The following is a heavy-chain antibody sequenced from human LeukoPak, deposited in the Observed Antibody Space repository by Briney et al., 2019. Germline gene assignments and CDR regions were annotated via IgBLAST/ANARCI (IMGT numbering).Heavy chain of an antibody. Sequence: SETLSLTCTVSGGSISIYYWSWIRQPAGKGLEWIGRIYTSGNTHYNPPLKSRVTMSVDTSKNQFSLKLSSVTAADTAVYYCARDNDSRDPPHFDYWGQGTLVTVSS. CDR3: ARDNDSRDPPHFDY. D-gene: IGHD3-16*01. CDR1: GGSISIYY. V-gene: IGHV4-4*07. CDR2: IYTSGNT. J-gene: IGHJ4*02.